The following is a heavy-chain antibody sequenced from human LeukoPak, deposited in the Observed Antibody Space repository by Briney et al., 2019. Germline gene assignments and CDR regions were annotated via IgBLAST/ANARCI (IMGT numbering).Heavy chain of an antibody. Sequence: SVKVSCKASGGTFSSYAISWVRQAPGQGLEWMGGIIPIFGTANYAQKFQGRVTITTDESTSTAYMELSSLRSEDTAVYYCARVVVRGLGDCGSGYIDYWGQGTLVTVSS. CDR1: GGTFSSYA. D-gene: IGHD3-3*01. J-gene: IGHJ4*02. CDR2: IIPIFGTA. CDR3: ARVVVRGLGDCGSGYIDY. V-gene: IGHV1-69*05.